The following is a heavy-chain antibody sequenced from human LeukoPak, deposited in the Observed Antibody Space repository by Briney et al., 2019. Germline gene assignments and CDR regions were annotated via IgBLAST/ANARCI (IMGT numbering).Heavy chain of an antibody. CDR3: ARKLRYFDRTPLGY. V-gene: IGHV1-69*05. Sequence: SVKVSCKASGGTFSSYAISWVRQAPGQGLEWMGRIIPIFGTANYAQKFQGRVTITKDECTSTAYMELSSLRSEDTAVYYCARKLRYFDRTPLGYWGQGTLVTVSS. J-gene: IGHJ4*02. CDR2: IIPIFGTA. CDR1: GGTFSSYA. D-gene: IGHD3-9*01.